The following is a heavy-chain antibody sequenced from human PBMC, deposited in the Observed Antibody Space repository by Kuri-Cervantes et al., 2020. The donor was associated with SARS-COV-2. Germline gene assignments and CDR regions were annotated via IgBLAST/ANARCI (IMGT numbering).Heavy chain of an antibody. J-gene: IGHJ6*03. CDR2: ISAYNGNT. V-gene: IGHV1-18*01. D-gene: IGHD6-19*01. CDR1: GYTFTSYG. CDR3: ARSPLTRRYRSGWTERYYYYYYMDV. Sequence: ASVKVSCKASGYTFTSYGISWVRQAPGQGLEWMGWISAYNGNTNYAQKLQGRVTMTTDTSTSTAYMELRSLRSDDTAVYYCARSPLTRRYRSGWTERYYYYYYMDVWGKGTTVTVSS.